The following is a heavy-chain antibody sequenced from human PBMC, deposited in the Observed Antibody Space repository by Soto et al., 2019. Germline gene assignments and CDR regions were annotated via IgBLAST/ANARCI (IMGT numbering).Heavy chain of an antibody. Sequence: QVQLVQSGAEVKKPGSSVKVSCKAPGGTFSTYAISWVRQAPGQGLEWMGGVIPIFGTPKYAQKFQGRVTITADESPRTGYMELRSLRSEDTAVYYCARSQGGSSSLDIYYYYYYGMDVWGQGTTVTVSS. J-gene: IGHJ6*02. CDR1: GGTFSTYA. V-gene: IGHV1-69*01. D-gene: IGHD2-15*01. CDR3: ARSQGGSSSLDIYYYYYYGMDV. CDR2: VIPIFGTP.